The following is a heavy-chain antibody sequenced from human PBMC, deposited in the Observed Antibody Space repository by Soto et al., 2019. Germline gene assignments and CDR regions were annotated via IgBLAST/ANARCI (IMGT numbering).Heavy chain of an antibody. Sequence: SETLSLTCTVTGGSTSSYYWSWLRQPPGKGLGWIGYNSYIGSTDYNPSLKSRVTISVDTSKNQFSLKLSSATAADTAVYYCARHGGSYSFDSWGQGTLVTVSS. D-gene: IGHD1-26*01. CDR2: NSYIGST. J-gene: IGHJ4*02. CDR1: GGSTSSYY. V-gene: IGHV4-59*08. CDR3: ARHGGSYSFDS.